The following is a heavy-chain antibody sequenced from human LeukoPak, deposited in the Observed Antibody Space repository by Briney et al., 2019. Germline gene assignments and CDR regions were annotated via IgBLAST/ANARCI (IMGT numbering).Heavy chain of an antibody. Sequence: PGGSLRLSCAASGFTFRDYDMHWVRQVPGRGLEWVSAIGIRDDTHYPDSVKGRFTISRDNSKNTLYLQMNSLRAEDTAVYYCAKDHRQQLVFWTEYYFDYWGQGTLVTVSS. V-gene: IGHV3-13*01. CDR3: AKDHRQQLVFWTEYYFDY. J-gene: IGHJ4*02. D-gene: IGHD6-13*01. CDR1: GFTFRDYD. CDR2: IGIRDDT.